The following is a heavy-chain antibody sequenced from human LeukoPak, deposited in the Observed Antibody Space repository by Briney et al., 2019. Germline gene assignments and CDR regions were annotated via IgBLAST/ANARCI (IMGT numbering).Heavy chain of an antibody. Sequence: GGSLRLSCAASGFTFSSYAMLWVRQAPGKGLEYVSAISSNGGSTYYANSVKGRFTISRDNSKNTLYLQMGSLRAEDMAVYYCARSQLLWFGELNYYFDYWGQGTLVTVSS. CDR3: ARSQLLWFGELNYYFDY. J-gene: IGHJ4*02. D-gene: IGHD3-10*01. CDR1: GFTFSSYA. V-gene: IGHV3-64*01. CDR2: ISSNGGST.